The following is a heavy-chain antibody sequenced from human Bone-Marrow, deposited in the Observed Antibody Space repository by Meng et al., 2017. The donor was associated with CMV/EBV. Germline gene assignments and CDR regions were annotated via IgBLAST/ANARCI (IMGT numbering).Heavy chain of an antibody. CDR2: ISSSGSTI. J-gene: IGHJ4*02. D-gene: IGHD4-23*01. Sequence: GESLKISCAASGFTFSDYYMSWIRQAPGKGLEWVSYISSSGSTIYYADSVKGRFTISRDNAKNSLYLQMNSLRAEDTAVYYCARDSYGGAYFDYWGQGTLVTVSS. V-gene: IGHV3-11*04. CDR3: ARDSYGGAYFDY. CDR1: GFTFSDYY.